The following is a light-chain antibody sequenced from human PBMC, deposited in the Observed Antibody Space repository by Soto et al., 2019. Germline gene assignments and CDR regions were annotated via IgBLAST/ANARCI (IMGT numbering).Light chain of an antibody. Sequence: IHMTQSPSSLSASVGDRVTLTCRASETISHYLNWYQQKPGKAPKLLIYGASKLQSGVPSRFSASGSGTDFTLTIASLQAEDFATYYCQQSSSTPLTFGGGTKVDIK. CDR2: GAS. J-gene: IGKJ4*01. CDR1: ETISHY. V-gene: IGKV1-39*01. CDR3: QQSSSTPLT.